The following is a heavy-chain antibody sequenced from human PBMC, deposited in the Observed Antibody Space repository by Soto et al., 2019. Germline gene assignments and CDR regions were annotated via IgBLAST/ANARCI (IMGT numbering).Heavy chain of an antibody. J-gene: IGHJ3*02. Sequence: GGSLRLSCAASGFTFSGSAMHWVRQASGKGLEWVGRIRSKANSYATAYAASVKGRFTISRDDSKNTAYLQMNSLKTEDTAVYYCTSAMVFVGAFDIWGQGQWSPSPQ. D-gene: IGHD5-18*01. CDR2: IRSKANSYAT. CDR3: TSAMVFVGAFDI. CDR1: GFTFSGSA. V-gene: IGHV3-73*01.